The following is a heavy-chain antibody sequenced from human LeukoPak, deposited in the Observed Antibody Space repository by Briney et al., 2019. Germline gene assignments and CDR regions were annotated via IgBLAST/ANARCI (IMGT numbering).Heavy chain of an antibody. CDR2: INSDGSST. D-gene: IGHD6-13*01. J-gene: IGHJ4*02. CDR3: AREVGIAAAGIDY. V-gene: IGHV3-74*01. Sequence: GGSLRLSCAASGFTFSSYWMHWVRQAPGKGLVWVSRINSDGSSTSYADSVKGRFTISRDNAKNSLYLQMNSLRAEDTAVYYCAREVGIAAAGIDYWGQGTLVTVSS. CDR1: GFTFSSYW.